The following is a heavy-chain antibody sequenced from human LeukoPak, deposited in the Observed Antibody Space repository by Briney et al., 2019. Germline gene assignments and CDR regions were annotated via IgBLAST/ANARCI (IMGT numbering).Heavy chain of an antibody. CDR1: GYIFMSYG. CDR2: INAYNGNT. V-gene: IGHV1-18*01. D-gene: IGHD1-20*01. CDR3: ARVSTGITGTPYYFDY. Sequence: ASVKVSCKTSGYIFMSYGISWVRQAPGQGLEWMGWINAYNGNTNYAQKLQGRVTMTTDTSTSTAYMELRSLRSDDTAVYFCARVSTGITGTPYYFDYWGQGTLVTVSS. J-gene: IGHJ4*02.